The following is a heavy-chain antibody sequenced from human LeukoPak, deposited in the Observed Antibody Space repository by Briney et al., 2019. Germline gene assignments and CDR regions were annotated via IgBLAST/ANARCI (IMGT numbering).Heavy chain of an antibody. CDR1: GGTFSSYT. CDR2: IIPIFDTA. V-gene: IGHV1-69*08. D-gene: IGHD3-16*01. CDR3: SGDLNWHHDS. J-gene: IGHJ5*02. Sequence: SVKVSCKASGGTFSSYTINWVRQAPGQGLEWMGRIIPIFDTANYEQNFQGRVPITADKSTTTVYMELTSLRSEDTAVYYCSGDLNWHHDSWGQGTLVTVSS.